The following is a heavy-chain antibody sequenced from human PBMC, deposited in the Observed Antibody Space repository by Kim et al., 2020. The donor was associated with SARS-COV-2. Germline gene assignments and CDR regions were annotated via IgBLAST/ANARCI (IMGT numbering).Heavy chain of an antibody. CDR3: ARQGGGNDGNWFDP. Sequence: SPSIQGQVTISADKSISTAYLQWSSLKASDTAMYYCARQGGGNDGNWFDPWGQGTLVTVSS. J-gene: IGHJ5*02. V-gene: IGHV5-51*01. D-gene: IGHD2-15*01.